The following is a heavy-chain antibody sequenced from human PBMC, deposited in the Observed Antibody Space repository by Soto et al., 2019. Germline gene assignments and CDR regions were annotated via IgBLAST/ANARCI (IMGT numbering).Heavy chain of an antibody. J-gene: IGHJ6*02. CDR1: GSTISNHW. CDR3: ARRIRSPPGLAHAVDV. V-gene: IGHV5-10-1*01. Sequence: PCESLKVSWKSYGSTISNHWLSWVRQMPVTALEWMGRIDPSDSYTNYSPYFQGHVTISADKSISTAYLQWSSLKASDTAMYFCARRIRSPPGLAHAVDVWGQGTMVAASS. D-gene: IGHD4-17*01. CDR2: IDPSDSYT.